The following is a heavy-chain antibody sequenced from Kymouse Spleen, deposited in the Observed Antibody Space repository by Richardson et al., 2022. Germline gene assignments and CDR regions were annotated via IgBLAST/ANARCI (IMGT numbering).Heavy chain of an antibody. D-gene: IGHD6-6*01. Sequence: QVQLQESGPGLVKPSQTLSLTCTVSGGSISSGGYYWSWIRQHPGKGLEWIGYIYYSGSTYYNPSLKSRVTISVDTSKNQFSLKLSSVTAADTAVYYCARDQSIAARPDSYYYYYGMDVWGQGTTVTVSS. CDR3: ARDQSIAARPDSYYYYYGMDV. J-gene: IGHJ6*02. CDR2: IYYSGST. CDR1: GGSISSGGYY. V-gene: IGHV4-31*03.